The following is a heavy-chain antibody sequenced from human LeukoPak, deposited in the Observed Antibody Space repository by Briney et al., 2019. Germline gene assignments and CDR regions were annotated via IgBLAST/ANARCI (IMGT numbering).Heavy chain of an antibody. D-gene: IGHD3-22*01. CDR2: INHSGST. Sequence: PSETLSLTCTVSGGSISSYYWSWIRQPPGKGLEWIGEINHSGSTNYNPSLKSRVTISVDTSKNQFSLKLSSVTAADTAVYYCARGRRWYYDSSGYYLDYYYGMDVWGQGTTVTVSS. V-gene: IGHV4-34*01. J-gene: IGHJ6*02. CDR3: ARGRRWYYDSSGYYLDYYYGMDV. CDR1: GGSISSYY.